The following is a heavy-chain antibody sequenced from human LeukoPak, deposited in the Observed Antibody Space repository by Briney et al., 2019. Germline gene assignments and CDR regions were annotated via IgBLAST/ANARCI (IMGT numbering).Heavy chain of an antibody. CDR1: GFTSSSYS. CDR2: ISSSSSYI. V-gene: IGHV3-21*01. J-gene: IGHJ4*02. CDR3: ARDYENLTGSKTRFHY. D-gene: IGHD3-9*01. Sequence: PEGSLRLSCAASGFTSSSYSMNWVRQAPGKGLEWVSCISSSSSYIYYANSVKGRFTISRDNAKNSLYLQMNSLRAEDTAVYYCARDYENLTGSKTRFHYWGQGTLVTVSS.